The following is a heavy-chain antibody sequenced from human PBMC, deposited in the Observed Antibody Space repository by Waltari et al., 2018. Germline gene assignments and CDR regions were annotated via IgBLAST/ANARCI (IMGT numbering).Heavy chain of an antibody. Sequence: EVQLVESGGGLVQPGGSLRLSCAASGFTLSGTWLHWVRQVPGKGLVWASRISGDGSTKNYADSVKGRFTISRDTAKNTLYLQMNSLRAEDTAVYYCARGADLRGQGILVTVSS. D-gene: IGHD3-3*01. CDR3: ARGADL. J-gene: IGHJ4*02. CDR1: GFTLSGTW. V-gene: IGHV3-74*01. CDR2: ISGDGSTK.